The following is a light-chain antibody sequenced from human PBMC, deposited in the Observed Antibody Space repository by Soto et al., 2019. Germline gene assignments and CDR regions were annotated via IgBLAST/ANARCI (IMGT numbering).Light chain of an antibody. CDR2: RNN. V-gene: IGLV1-47*01. Sequence: QSVLTQPPSASGTPGQRVTISCSGSSSKIGSNYVYRYQQLPGTAPKLLIYRNNQRPSGVPDRFSGSKSGTSASLAISGLRSEDEADYYCAAWDDSLSGLWVFGGGTKLTVL. J-gene: IGLJ3*02. CDR1: SSKIGSNY. CDR3: AAWDDSLSGLWV.